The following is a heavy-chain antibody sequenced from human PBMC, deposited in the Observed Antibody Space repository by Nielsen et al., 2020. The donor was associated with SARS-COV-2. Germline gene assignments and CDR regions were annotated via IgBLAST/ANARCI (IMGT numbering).Heavy chain of an antibody. CDR1: GDSVSSSSAA. V-gene: IGHV6-1*01. CDR3: ARARGAYGDYYYYYYTDV. D-gene: IGHD4-17*01. J-gene: IGHJ6*03. Sequence: SATLSLTCAISGDSVSSSSAAWNWIRQSPSRGLEWLGRTYYRSKWYNDYAVSVKRRITINPDTSKNQFSLHLNSVTPEDTAVYYCARARGAYGDYYYYYYTDVWGKGTTVTVSS. CDR2: TYYRSKWYN.